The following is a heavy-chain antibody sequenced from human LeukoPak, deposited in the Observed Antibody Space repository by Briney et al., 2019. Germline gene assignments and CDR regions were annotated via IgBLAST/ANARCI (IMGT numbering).Heavy chain of an antibody. J-gene: IGHJ4*02. Sequence: CAASXFTFSSYAMSWVRQAPGKGVEWVSAISGSGGITYYADSVKRRFTISRDNSKTTLYLQMNSLRAEDTAVYYCAKGYVWGSYRPYYFDYWGQGTLVTVSS. CDR2: ISGSGGIT. CDR1: XFTFSSYA. CDR3: AKGYVWGSYRPYYFDY. V-gene: IGHV3-23*01. D-gene: IGHD3-16*02.